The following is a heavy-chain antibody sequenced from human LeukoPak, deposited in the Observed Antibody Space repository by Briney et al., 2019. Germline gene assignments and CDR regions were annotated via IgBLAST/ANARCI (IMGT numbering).Heavy chain of an antibody. V-gene: IGHV4-39*07. CDR1: GGSINTDLDY. CDR2: IYYSGST. CDR3: ARLPYRHYFYMDV. D-gene: IGHD3-16*02. Sequence: SETLSLTCTVSGGSINTDLDYWGWFRQPPGKGLEWIGTIYYSGSTNYNPSLKGRGTLSIDTAKNQFSLRLRSVTAADTAVYYCARLPYRHYFYMDVWGKGTTVIVSS. J-gene: IGHJ6*03.